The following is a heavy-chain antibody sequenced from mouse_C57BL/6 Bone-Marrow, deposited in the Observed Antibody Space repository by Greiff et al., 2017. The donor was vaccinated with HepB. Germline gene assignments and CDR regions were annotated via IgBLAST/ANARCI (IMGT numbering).Heavy chain of an antibody. CDR1: GYTFTSYW. D-gene: IGHD1-1*01. CDR3: TTWSSYAMDY. CDR2: INPSSGYT. Sequence: VQLQQSGAELAKPGASVKLSCKASGYTFTSYWMHWVKQRPGQGLEWIGYINPSSGYTKYNQKFKDKATLTADKSSSTAYMQLSSLTSEDTAVYYCTTWSSYAMDYWGQGTSVTVSS. V-gene: IGHV1-7*01. J-gene: IGHJ4*01.